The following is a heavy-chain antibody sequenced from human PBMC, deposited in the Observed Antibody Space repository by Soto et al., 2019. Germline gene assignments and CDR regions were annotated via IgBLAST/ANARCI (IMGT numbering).Heavy chain of an antibody. Sequence: GGPLRRSCAASASPFIRYAMSCGGPGRRAEMERVSAISGSGGSTYYADSVKGRFTISRDNSKNTLYLQMNSLRAEDTAVYYCSKYHHDSGSRTRPYYAAMEVWGQGTTVSVS. D-gene: IGHD1-26*01. CDR2: ISGSGGST. CDR3: SKYHHDSGSRTRPYYAAMEV. V-gene: IGHV3-23*01. J-gene: IGHJ6*02. CDR1: ASPFIRYA.